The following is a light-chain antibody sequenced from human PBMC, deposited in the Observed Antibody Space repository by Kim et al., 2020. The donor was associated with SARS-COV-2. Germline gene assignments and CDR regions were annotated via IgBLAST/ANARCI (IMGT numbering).Light chain of an antibody. J-gene: IGKJ2*02. V-gene: IGKV1-5*03. CDR3: QLSPRCSLCT. Sequence: DIQMTQSTSTLSASVGDRITITCRASQNINTWLAWYQQKPGKAPKLLIYKVSTLESGVPSRFSGSGSGTEFTLSISSLQPDDLATYSCQLSPRCSLCTLGQGTKLEI. CDR1: QNINTW. CDR2: KVS.